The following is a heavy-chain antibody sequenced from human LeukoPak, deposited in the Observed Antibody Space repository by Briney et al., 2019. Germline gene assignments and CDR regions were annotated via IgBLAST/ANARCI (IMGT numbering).Heavy chain of an antibody. V-gene: IGHV3-48*02. D-gene: IGHD1-26*01. Sequence: PGGSLGLSCAASGFDFNTYSMNWGRQAPGKGLEWVSYISSGSSTIYYADSVKGRFTISRDNAKNSLYLQMNSLRDEDTAVYYCASLRGLFDYWGRGTLVTVSS. CDR2: ISSGSSTI. CDR3: ASLRGLFDY. CDR1: GFDFNTYS. J-gene: IGHJ4*02.